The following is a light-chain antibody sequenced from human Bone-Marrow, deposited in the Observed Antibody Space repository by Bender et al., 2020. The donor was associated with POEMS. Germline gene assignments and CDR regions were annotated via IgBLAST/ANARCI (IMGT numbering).Light chain of an antibody. CDR2: EGN. CDR1: DSDFARYDL. CDR3: VAWDASLNGWV. V-gene: IGLV2-14*02. J-gene: IGLJ3*02. Sequence: QSALTQPASVSGSPGQSITITCTGTDSDFARYDLVSWYQQHPGKAPKLMIYEGNKRPSGVPDRFSGSKSGTSASLAITGLQSDDEAIYFCVAWDASLNGWVFGGGTKLTVL.